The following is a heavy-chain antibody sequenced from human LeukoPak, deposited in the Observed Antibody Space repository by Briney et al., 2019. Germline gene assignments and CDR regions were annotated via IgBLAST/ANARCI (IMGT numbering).Heavy chain of an antibody. V-gene: IGHV4-39*07. CDR3: ARVSDYSSSWYWFDP. CDR1: GGSISSSSYY. J-gene: IGHJ5*02. Sequence: ETSETLSLTCTVSGGSISSSSYYWGWIRQPPGKGLEWIGSIYYSGSTYYNPSLKSRVTISVDTSKNQFSLKLSSVTAADTAVYYCARVSDYSSSWYWFDPWGQGTLVTVSS. CDR2: IYYSGST. D-gene: IGHD6-13*01.